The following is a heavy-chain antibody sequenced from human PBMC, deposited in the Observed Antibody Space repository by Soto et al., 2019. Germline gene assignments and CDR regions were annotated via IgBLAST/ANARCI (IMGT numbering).Heavy chain of an antibody. CDR2: IYHNGSP. V-gene: IGHV4-30-2*01. CDR3: ARVPSP. CDR1: GGSISSGGYS. J-gene: IGHJ5*02. Sequence: QLQLQEFGPGQVKPSQTLSLTCAVSGGSISSGGYSWSWIRQPPGKGLEWIGYIYHNGSPYYNPSLKSRVTISVDRSKNQFSLKLSSVTAADTAVYYCARVPSPWGQGTLVTVSS.